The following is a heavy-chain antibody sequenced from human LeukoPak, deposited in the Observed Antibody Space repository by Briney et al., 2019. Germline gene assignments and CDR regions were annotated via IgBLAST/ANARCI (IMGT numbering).Heavy chain of an antibody. CDR2: IIPIFGTA. CDR1: GGTFSSYA. V-gene: IGHV1-69*06. CDR3: ARKAAAGTGGDY. Sequence: SVKVSCKASGGTFSSYAISWVRQAPGQGLEWMGRIIPIFGTANYAQKFQGRVTITADKSTSTAYMELSSLRSEDTAVYYCARKAAAGTGGDYWGQGTLVTVSS. D-gene: IGHD6-13*01. J-gene: IGHJ4*02.